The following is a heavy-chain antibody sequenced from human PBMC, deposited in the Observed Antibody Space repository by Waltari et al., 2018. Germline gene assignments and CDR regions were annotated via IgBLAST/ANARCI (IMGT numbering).Heavy chain of an antibody. Sequence: QVQLQESGPGLVKPSQTLSLTCTVSGGSISSGGYYWSWIRQHPGKGLEWIGYIYYSGSPYYNPSLKSRVTISVDTSKNQFSLRLSSVTAADTAVYYGARRGSDCSSTSCYRPSWFDPWGQGTLVTVSS. CDR1: GGSISSGGYY. CDR3: ARRGSDCSSTSCYRPSWFDP. CDR2: IYYSGSP. D-gene: IGHD2-2*02. V-gene: IGHV4-31*03. J-gene: IGHJ5*02.